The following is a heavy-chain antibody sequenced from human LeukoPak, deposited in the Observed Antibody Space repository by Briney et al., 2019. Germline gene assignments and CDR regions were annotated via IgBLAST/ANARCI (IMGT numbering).Heavy chain of an antibody. V-gene: IGHV3-7*01. J-gene: IGHJ4*02. D-gene: IGHD3-22*01. Sequence: GGSLRLSCEASGFIMSVYWMSWVRQAPGKGLEWVGNIKQDGSERNYVDSVKGRFTISRDNAKKSLYLQMDSLRAEDAAVYYCARDWGAYYHFFDYWGQGTLVTVSS. CDR3: ARDWGAYYHFFDY. CDR2: IKQDGSER. CDR1: GFIMSVYW.